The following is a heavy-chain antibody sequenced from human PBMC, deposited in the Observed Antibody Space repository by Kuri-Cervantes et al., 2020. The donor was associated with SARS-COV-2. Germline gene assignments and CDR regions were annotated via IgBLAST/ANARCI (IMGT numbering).Heavy chain of an antibody. CDR2: IYASGSA. J-gene: IGHJ6*03. CDR3: ARDSRSYYQVLLDHFYYSYMDV. V-gene: IGHV4-4*07. D-gene: IGHD1-26*01. CDR1: GDSMSSYY. Sequence: SETLSLTCIVSGDSMSSYYWGWIRQPAGKGLEWIGRIYASGSANYNPSLKSRVTISVDTSKNQFSLKLSSVTAADTAVYYCARDSRSYYQVLLDHFYYSYMDVWGKGTTVTVSS.